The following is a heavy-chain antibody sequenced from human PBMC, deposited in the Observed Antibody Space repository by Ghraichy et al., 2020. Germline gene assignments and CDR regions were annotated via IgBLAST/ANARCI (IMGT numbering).Heavy chain of an antibody. CDR3: ARDWYSSRRDAFDI. D-gene: IGHD6-19*01. J-gene: IGHJ3*02. CDR1: GGSISSYY. Sequence: SQTLSLTCTVSGGSISSYYWSWIRQPPGKGLEWIGYIYYSGSTNYNPSLKSRVTISVDTSKNQFSLKLSTVTAADTAMYYCARDWYSSRRDAFDIWCQGTMVTVSS. CDR2: IYYSGST. V-gene: IGHV4-59*01.